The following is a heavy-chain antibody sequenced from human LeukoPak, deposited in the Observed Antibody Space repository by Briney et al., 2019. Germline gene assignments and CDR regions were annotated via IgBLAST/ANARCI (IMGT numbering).Heavy chain of an antibody. CDR1: GGSISSGSYY. CDR3: AHSSTILDAFDI. D-gene: IGHD2-2*01. Sequence: PSETLSLTCTVSGGSISSGSYYWSWIRQPAGKGLEWIGRIYTSGSTNYNPSLKSRVTISVDTSKNQFSLKLSSVTAADTAVYYCAHSSTILDAFDIWGQGTMVTVSS. CDR2: IYTSGST. V-gene: IGHV4-61*02. J-gene: IGHJ3*02.